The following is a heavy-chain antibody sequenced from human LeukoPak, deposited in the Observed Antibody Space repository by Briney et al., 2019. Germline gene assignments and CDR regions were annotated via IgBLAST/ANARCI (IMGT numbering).Heavy chain of an antibody. Sequence: SETLSLTCAVYGGSFSGYYWSWIRQPPGKGREWIGEINHSGSTYYNPSLKSRVTISVDSSKNQFSLKLTSVTAADTAVYYCATLGEYYDSSGYYYNWGQGTLVTVSS. CDR2: INHSGST. D-gene: IGHD3-22*01. CDR1: GGSFSGYY. CDR3: ATLGEYYDSSGYYYN. J-gene: IGHJ4*02. V-gene: IGHV4-34*01.